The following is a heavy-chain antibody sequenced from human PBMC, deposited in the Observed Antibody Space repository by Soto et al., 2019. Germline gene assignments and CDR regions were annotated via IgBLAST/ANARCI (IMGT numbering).Heavy chain of an antibody. Sequence: VQLVESGGGLVQPGGSLRLSCVASEFSLSSYSMNWVRQSPGKGLEWVSYISSSGGTKYYKDSAKGRFTISRDNAKNSLYLLMNSLRAEDTAIYYCARAVLWIDSWSQGTLVTVSS. CDR3: ARAVLWIDS. J-gene: IGHJ4*02. V-gene: IGHV3-48*01. D-gene: IGHD2-21*01. CDR2: ISSSGGTK. CDR1: EFSLSSYS.